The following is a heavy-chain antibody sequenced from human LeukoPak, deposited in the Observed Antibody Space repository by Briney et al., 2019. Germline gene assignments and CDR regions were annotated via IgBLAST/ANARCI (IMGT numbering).Heavy chain of an antibody. CDR3: ARGQRQWLVYYYYYMDV. CDR1: GYTFTSYD. CDR2: MNPNSGNT. Sequence: ASVKVSCKASGYTFTSYDINWVRQATGQGLEWMGWMNPNSGNTGYAQKFQGRVTMTRNTSISTAYMELSSLRSEDTAVYYCARGQRQWLVYYYYYMDVWGKGTMVTVSS. D-gene: IGHD6-19*01. J-gene: IGHJ6*03. V-gene: IGHV1-8*01.